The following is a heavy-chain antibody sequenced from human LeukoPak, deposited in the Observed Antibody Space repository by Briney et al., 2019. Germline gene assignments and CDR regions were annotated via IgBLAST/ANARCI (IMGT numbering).Heavy chain of an antibody. D-gene: IGHD3-3*01. Sequence: ASVKVSCKASGYTFTGDYMHWVRQAPGQGLEWMGWINPNSGGTNYAQKFQGRVTMTRDTSISTAYMELSRLRSDDTAVYYCARAPGYDFWSGYLDYWGQGTLVTVSS. V-gene: IGHV1-2*02. CDR1: GYTFTGDY. CDR3: ARAPGYDFWSGYLDY. CDR2: INPNSGGT. J-gene: IGHJ4*02.